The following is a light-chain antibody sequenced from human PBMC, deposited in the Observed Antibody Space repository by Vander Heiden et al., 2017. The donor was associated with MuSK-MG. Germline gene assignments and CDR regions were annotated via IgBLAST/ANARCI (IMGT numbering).Light chain of an antibody. J-gene: IGLJ1*01. Sequence: QSALTQPASVSGSPGQSITISCTGTSSDVWGYNYVSWYQQHPGKAPKLMRYDVSNRPSGVSNRFSGAKSGNNASITISGLQAEDEAYYYCSSYTSSSLVVVGTGTKVTVL. CDR3: SSYTSSSLVV. CDR2: DVS. V-gene: IGLV2-14*01. CDR1: SSDVWGYNY.